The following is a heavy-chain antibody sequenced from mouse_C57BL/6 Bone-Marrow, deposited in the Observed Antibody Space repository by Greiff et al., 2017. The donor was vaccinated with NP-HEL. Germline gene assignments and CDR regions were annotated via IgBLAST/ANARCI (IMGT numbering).Heavy chain of an antibody. V-gene: IGHV1-69*01. D-gene: IGHD2-4*01. J-gene: IGHJ2*01. Sequence: QVQLQQPGAELVMPGASVKLSCKASGYTFTSYWMHWVKQRPGQGLEWIGEIDPSDSYTNYNQKFKGKSTLTVDKSSSTAYMQLSSLTSEDSAVYYCASFLYDYDAYWGQGTTLTVSS. CDR1: GYTFTSYW. CDR3: ASFLYDYDAY. CDR2: IDPSDSYT.